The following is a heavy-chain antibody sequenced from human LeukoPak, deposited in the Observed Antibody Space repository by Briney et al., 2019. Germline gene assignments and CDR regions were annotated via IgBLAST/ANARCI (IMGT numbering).Heavy chain of an antibody. D-gene: IGHD3-22*01. CDR2: IQLGGINK. CDR1: GLTFSSYW. J-gene: IGHJ3*02. V-gene: IGHV3-30*02. CDR3: AKKWSGDDDCSGINNAFEI. Sequence: GGSLRLACEACGLTFSSYWASWVRQAPGKGLEWVAFIQLGGINKNYVDSVKSRCTICRDNSKNTLYLQMNSLRAEDTAVQYTAKKWSGDDDCSGINNAFEIWGQGTMGTVSS.